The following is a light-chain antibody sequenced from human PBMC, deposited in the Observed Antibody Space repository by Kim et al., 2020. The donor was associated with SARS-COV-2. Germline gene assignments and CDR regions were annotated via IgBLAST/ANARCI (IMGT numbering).Light chain of an antibody. CDR3: LSYTSRITFI. Sequence: GQSITISCTGTSIDVGSSNHVSWYQQHPGKAPKLVIYEVSKRPSGVSSRFSASKSDNTASLTISGLQAEDEADYYCLSYTSRITFIFGTGTKVTVL. J-gene: IGLJ1*01. CDR2: EVS. CDR1: SIDVGSSNH. V-gene: IGLV2-23*02.